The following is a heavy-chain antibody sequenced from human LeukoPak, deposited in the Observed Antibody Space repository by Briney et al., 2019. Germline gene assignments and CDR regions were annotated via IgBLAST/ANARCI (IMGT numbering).Heavy chain of an antibody. CDR1: GFTFSSYA. CDR2: ITGTGFNT. J-gene: IGHJ4*02. V-gene: IGHV3-23*01. D-gene: IGHD2-21*02. CDR3: VKEGMTAVDY. Sequence: QPGGSLRLSCAASGFTFSSYAMSWVRQAPGKGLEWVSSITGTGFNTYYADFVKGRFTISRDNSKNTLYLQMSSLRAEDTAVYYCVKEGMTAVDYWGQGTLVTVSS.